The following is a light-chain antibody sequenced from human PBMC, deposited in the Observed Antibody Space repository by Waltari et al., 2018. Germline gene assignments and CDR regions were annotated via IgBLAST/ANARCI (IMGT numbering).Light chain of an antibody. CDR2: AAS. J-gene: IGKJ5*01. CDR1: QGITDH. Sequence: DIQMTQSPSSLSASVGHKVTITCRASQGITDHLAWFQLNPGKATKYLIYAASRLQSGVPSKFSGSGSGTDFTLTINSLQPEDFATYYCQQYWSYPITFAQGTRLEIE. V-gene: IGKV1-16*02. CDR3: QQYWSYPIT.